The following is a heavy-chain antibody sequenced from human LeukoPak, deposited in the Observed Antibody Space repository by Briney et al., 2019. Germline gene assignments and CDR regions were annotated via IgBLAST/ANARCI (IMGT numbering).Heavy chain of an antibody. D-gene: IGHD3-3*01. V-gene: IGHV4-39*01. Sequence: SETLSLTCTVSGGSISSSSYYWGWIRQPPGKGLEWIGSIYYSGSTYNNPSLKSRVTISVDTSKNQFSLKLSSVTAADTAVYYCASSLGCWRYFDYWGQGTLVTVSS. CDR1: GGSISSSSYY. J-gene: IGHJ4*02. CDR3: ASSLGCWRYFDY. CDR2: IYYSGST.